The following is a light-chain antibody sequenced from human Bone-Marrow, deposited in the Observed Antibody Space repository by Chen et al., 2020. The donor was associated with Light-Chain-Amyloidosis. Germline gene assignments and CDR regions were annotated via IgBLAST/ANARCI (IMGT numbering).Light chain of an antibody. CDR3: QQYYNIPPWT. Sequence: DLQMTQFLPSLSASVGDRVTITCRASQGVRHAVAWYQQKPGKGPTLLIYATVRSGSGVPSRFSGSGARTEYTITINGLQPEDSATYFCQQYYNIPPWTFGQGIKVQIK. J-gene: IGKJ1*01. V-gene: IGKV1-NL1*01. CDR2: ATV. CDR1: QGVRHA.